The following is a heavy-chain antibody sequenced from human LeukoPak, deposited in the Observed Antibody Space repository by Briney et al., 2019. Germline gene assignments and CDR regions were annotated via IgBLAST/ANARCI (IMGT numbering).Heavy chain of an antibody. CDR2: INPNSGGT. D-gene: IGHD1-26*01. Sequence: ASVKVSCKASGYTFTCYYMRWVRQAPGQVLEWMGWINPNSGGTNYAQKFQGRVTMTRDTSISTAYMGLSRLRSDDTAVYYCARESGSYLREFDYWGQGTLVTVSS. CDR1: GYTFTCYY. CDR3: ARESGSYLREFDY. V-gene: IGHV1-2*02. J-gene: IGHJ4*02.